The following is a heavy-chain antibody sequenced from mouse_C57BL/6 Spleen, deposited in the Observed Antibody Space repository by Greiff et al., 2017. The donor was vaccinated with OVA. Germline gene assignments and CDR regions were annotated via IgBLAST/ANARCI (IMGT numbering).Heavy chain of an antibody. Sequence: EVKLMESGGGLVKPGGSLKLSCAASGFTFSDYGMHWVRQAPEKGLEWVAYISSGSSTIYYADTVKGRFTISRDNAKNTLFLQMTSLRSEDTAMYYCARREGGFPFAYWGQGTLVTVSA. CDR1: GFTFSDYG. CDR3: ARREGGFPFAY. CDR2: ISSGSSTI. J-gene: IGHJ3*01. V-gene: IGHV5-17*01.